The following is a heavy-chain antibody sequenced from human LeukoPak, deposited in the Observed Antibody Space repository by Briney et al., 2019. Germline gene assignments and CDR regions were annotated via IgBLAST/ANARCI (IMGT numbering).Heavy chain of an antibody. CDR1: GFTFSSYW. Sequence: GGSLRLSCVGSGFTFSSYWMHWVRQGPGKGLEWVSRISIDGSTTTYADSVKGRFTISRDNAKNTLYLQMNSLRVEDTAVYYCARGRGPYGWFDPWGQGTLVTVSS. CDR3: ARGRGPYGWFDP. CDR2: ISIDGSTT. V-gene: IGHV3-74*01. D-gene: IGHD3-10*01. J-gene: IGHJ5*02.